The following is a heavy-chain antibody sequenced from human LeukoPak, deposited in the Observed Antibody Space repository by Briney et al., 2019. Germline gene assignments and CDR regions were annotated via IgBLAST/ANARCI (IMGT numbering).Heavy chain of an antibody. J-gene: IGHJ4*02. V-gene: IGHV4-34*01. D-gene: IGHD5-18*01. CDR2: INHSGST. Sequence: PSETLSLTCAGYGGSFSGYYWSWIRQPPGKGLEWIGEINHSGSTNYNPSLKSRVTISVDTSKNQFSLKLSSVTAADTAVYYCARELLVDTAMVYYFDYWGQGTLVTVSS. CDR3: ARELLVDTAMVYYFDY. CDR1: GGSFSGYY.